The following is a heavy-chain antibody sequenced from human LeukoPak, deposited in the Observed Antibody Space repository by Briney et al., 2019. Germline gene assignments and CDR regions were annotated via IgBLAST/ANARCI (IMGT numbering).Heavy chain of an antibody. CDR1: GFTFSSSW. CDR3: ARDGPYSSSATHPP. CDR2: IKQDGSEK. D-gene: IGHD6-6*01. J-gene: IGHJ5*02. V-gene: IGHV3-7*03. Sequence: GGSLRLSCAASGFTFSSSWMSWVRQAPGKGLEWVANIKQDGSEKYYLGSVKGRFTISRDNAKSSLYLQMDSLRAEDTAVYYCARDGPYSSSATHPPWGQGTLVTVSS.